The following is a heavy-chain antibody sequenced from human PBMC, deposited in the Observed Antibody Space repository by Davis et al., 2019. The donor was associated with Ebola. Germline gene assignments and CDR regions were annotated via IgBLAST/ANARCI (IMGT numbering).Heavy chain of an antibody. V-gene: IGHV1-69*10. CDR2: IIPILGIA. Sequence: SVKVSCKASGGTFSSYAISWVRQAPGQGLEWMGGIIPILGIANYAQKFQGRVTITADESTSTAYMELSSLRSEDTAVYYCARAPELRYFDSSMDVWGQGTTVTVSS. J-gene: IGHJ6*02. CDR1: GGTFSSYA. CDR3: ARAPELRYFDSSMDV. D-gene: IGHD3-9*01.